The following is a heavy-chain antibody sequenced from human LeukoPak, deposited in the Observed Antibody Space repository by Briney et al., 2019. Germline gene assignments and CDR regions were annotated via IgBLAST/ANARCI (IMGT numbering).Heavy chain of an antibody. D-gene: IGHD2-15*01. V-gene: IGHV3-74*01. CDR3: ARAPYCSGGSCYSPFDY. Sequence: GGSLRLSCAASGFTSSSNWMHWVRQAPGKGLVWVSRINSDGSSRSYADSVKGRFTISRDNSKNTLYLQMNRLRAEDTAVYYCARAPYCSGGSCYSPFDYWGQGTLVTVSS. CDR2: INSDGSSR. J-gene: IGHJ4*02. CDR1: GFTSSSNW.